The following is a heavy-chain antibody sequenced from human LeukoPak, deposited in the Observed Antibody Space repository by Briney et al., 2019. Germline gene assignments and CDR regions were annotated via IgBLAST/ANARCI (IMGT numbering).Heavy chain of an antibody. CDR1: GFTFSSYA. CDR3: ARVLRDASGYYDY. D-gene: IGHD3-22*01. J-gene: IGHJ4*02. V-gene: IGHV3-64*01. Sequence: PGGSLRLSCAASGFTFSSYAMHWVRQAPGKGLEYVSAISIHGGDTYYANSVKGRFTTSRDNSKNTLYLQMGSLRAEDMAVYYCARVLRDASGYYDYWGQGTLVTVSS. CDR2: ISIHGGDT.